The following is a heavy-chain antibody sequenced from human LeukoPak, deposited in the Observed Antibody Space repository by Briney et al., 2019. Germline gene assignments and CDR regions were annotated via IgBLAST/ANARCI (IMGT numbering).Heavy chain of an antibody. V-gene: IGHV4-39*01. CDR1: GGSISSSSHH. Sequence: TSETLSLTCTVSGGSISSSSHHWACIRQPPGKGLEWIASIYYTGNSYYNPSLRSRLTISVDSSKDQFSLRLSSVTAADTAVYYCSREHYSTSDYWGQGILVTVSS. D-gene: IGHD1/OR15-1a*01. CDR3: SREHYSTSDY. CDR2: IYYTGNS. J-gene: IGHJ4*02.